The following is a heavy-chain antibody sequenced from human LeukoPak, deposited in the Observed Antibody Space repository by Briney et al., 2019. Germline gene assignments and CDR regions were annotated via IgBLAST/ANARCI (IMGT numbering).Heavy chain of an antibody. D-gene: IGHD3-22*01. CDR1: GFTFSSYA. J-gene: IGHJ6*02. Sequence: GGSLRLSCAASGFTFSSYAMSWVRQAPGKGLEWVSAISGSGGSTYYADSVKGRFTISRDNSKNTLYLQMNSLRAEDTAVYYCARDSLHSYGMDVWGQGTTVTVSS. CDR2: ISGSGGST. CDR3: ARDSLHSYGMDV. V-gene: IGHV3-23*01.